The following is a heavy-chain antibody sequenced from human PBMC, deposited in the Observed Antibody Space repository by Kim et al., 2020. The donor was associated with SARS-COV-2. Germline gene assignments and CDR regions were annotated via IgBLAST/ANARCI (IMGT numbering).Heavy chain of an antibody. CDR1: GGSISSSSYY. V-gene: IGHV4-39*07. D-gene: IGHD2-2*01. J-gene: IGHJ6*02. Sequence: SETLSLTCTVSGGSISSSSYYWGWIRQPPGKGLEWIGSIYYSGSTYYNPSLKSRVTISVDTSKNQFSLKLISVTAADTAVYYCAIVVVVVPAARGDYYGMDVWGQGTTVTVSS. CDR3: AIVVVVVPAARGDYYGMDV. CDR2: IYYSGST.